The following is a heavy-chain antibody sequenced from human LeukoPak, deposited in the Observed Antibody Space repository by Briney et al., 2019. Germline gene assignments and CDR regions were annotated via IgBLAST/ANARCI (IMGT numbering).Heavy chain of an antibody. CDR2: IYAGGST. J-gene: IGHJ4*02. D-gene: IGHD2-21*02. CDR3: TRGGGAFCGGDCYRNFDY. V-gene: IGHV3-66*02. Sequence: GGSLRLSCAASGVIISSYAMSWVRQAPGKGLEWVSVIYAGGSTYYAGSVKGRFTISRDNSQNALYLQMNGLRDEDTAVYYCTRGGGAFCGGDCYRNFDYWGQGILVTVSS. CDR1: GVIISSYA.